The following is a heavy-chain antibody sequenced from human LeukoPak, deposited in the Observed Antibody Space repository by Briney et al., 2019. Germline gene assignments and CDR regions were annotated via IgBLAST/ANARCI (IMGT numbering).Heavy chain of an antibody. CDR2: ISSSSSYI. V-gene: IGHV3-21*01. J-gene: IGHJ4*02. CDR1: GFTFSSYA. CDR3: ARDRSTGTFDY. Sequence: PGGSLRLSCAASGFTFSSYAMSWVRQAPGKGLEWVSSISSSSSYIYYADSVKGRFTISRDNAKNSLYLQMNSLRAEDTAVYYCARDRSTGTFDYWGQGTLVTVSS. D-gene: IGHD1-1*01.